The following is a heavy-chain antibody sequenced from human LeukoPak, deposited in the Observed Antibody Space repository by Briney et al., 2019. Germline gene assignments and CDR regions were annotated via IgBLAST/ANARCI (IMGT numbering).Heavy chain of an antibody. Sequence: PSETLSLTCTVSGGSVSHYFWSWIRQPPGKGLEWIGYIYYRVTSDYNPSLKSRVTMSVDMSTRQISLKLSSVTAADTAVYYCAREGGTDDSSGRIIWGQGTMVTVSS. CDR1: GGSVSHYF. J-gene: IGHJ3*02. CDR2: IYYRVTS. CDR3: AREGGTDDSSGRII. V-gene: IGHV4-59*02. D-gene: IGHD3-22*01.